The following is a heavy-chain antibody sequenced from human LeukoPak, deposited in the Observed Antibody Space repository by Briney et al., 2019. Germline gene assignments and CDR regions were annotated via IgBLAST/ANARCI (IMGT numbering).Heavy chain of an antibody. D-gene: IGHD2-15*01. CDR2: MNPNSGNT. J-gene: IGHJ5*02. V-gene: IGHV1-8*03. CDR1: GYTFTSYG. CDR3: ARGYCSGGSCYSDRNKNLFDP. Sequence: ASVKVSCKASGYTFTSYGISWVRQATGQGLEWMGWMNPNSGNTGYAQKFQGRVTITRNTSISTAYMELSSLRSEDTAVYYCARGYCSGGSCYSDRNKNLFDPWGQGTLVTVSS.